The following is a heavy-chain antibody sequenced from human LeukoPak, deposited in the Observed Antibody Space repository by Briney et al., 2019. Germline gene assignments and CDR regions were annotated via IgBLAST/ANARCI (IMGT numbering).Heavy chain of an antibody. CDR2: ISGSGGST. D-gene: IGHD4-17*01. CDR3: AKGDTVTPFGYYYGMDV. Sequence: GGSLRLSCAASGFTFSSYAMSWVRQAPGKGLEWVSAISGSGGSTCYADSVKGRFTISRDNSKNTLYLQMNSLRAEDTAVYYCAKGDTVTPFGYYYGMDVWGKGTTVTVSS. V-gene: IGHV3-23*01. J-gene: IGHJ6*04. CDR1: GFTFSSYA.